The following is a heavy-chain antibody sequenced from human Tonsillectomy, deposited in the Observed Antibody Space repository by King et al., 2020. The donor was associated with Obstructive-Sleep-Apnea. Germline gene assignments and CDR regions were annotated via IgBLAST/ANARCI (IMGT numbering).Heavy chain of an antibody. CDR1: GFSLTTSRVS. CDR3: ARIPPAGSGSEFDY. Sequence: TLKESGPALVKPTQTLTLTCTFSGFSLTTSRVSVTWIRQPPGKALEWLARIDWDDDKYYSTSLKTRLIISKDTSKNQVVLTMTNMDPVDTATYYCARIPPAGSGSEFDYWGQGTLVTVSS. J-gene: IGHJ4*02. D-gene: IGHD3-10*01. V-gene: IGHV2-70*11. CDR2: IDWDDDK.